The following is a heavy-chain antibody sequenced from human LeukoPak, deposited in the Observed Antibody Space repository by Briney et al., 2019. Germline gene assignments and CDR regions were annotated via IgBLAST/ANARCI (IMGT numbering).Heavy chain of an antibody. CDR2: ISSGGTP. Sequence: GVSARLSCAASGFTVSTNYMSWVRQAPGKGLVGVSVISSGGTPYYGDCVKGRFTMSRDSSEITLYLQIHSLRAEDVSVYYCARGGGGYAFVYWGQGTLVTVSS. V-gene: IGHV3-66*01. D-gene: IGHD5-12*01. J-gene: IGHJ4*02. CDR1: GFTVSTNY. CDR3: ARGGGGYAFVY.